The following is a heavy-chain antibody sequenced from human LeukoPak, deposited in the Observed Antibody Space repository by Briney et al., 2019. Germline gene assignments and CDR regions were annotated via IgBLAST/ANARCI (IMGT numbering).Heavy chain of an antibody. D-gene: IGHD5-24*01. CDR1: GGTFSSYA. V-gene: IGHV1-69*05. CDR2: IIPIFGTA. CDR3: ARGGDGYNYDAFDI. J-gene: IGHJ3*02. Sequence: ASVKVSCKASGGTFSSYAISWVRQAPGQGLEWMGGIIPIFGTANYAQKFQGRVTITTDESTSTAYMELSSLRSEDTAVYYCARGGDGYNYDAFDIWGQGTMVTVSS.